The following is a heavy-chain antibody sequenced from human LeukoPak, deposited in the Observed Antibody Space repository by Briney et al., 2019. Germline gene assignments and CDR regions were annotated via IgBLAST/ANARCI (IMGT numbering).Heavy chain of an antibody. Sequence: GGSLRLSCAASGFTFSSYEMNWVRQAPGKGLEWVSYISSSGSTIYYADSVKGRFTISRDDAKNSLYLQMNSLRAEDTAVYYCARHSIAAAGLLYYYYYMDVWGKGTTVTVSS. CDR2: ISSSGSTI. CDR3: ARHSIAAAGLLYYYYYMDV. J-gene: IGHJ6*03. D-gene: IGHD6-13*01. V-gene: IGHV3-48*03. CDR1: GFTFSSYE.